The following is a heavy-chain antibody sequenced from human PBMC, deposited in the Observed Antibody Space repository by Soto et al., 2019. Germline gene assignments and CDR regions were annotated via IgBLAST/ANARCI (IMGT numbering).Heavy chain of an antibody. Sequence: QLQLQESGPGLVKPSETLSLTCSVSGGSINSSCYFWGWVRQPPGKGLEWIGSIYYSGSTYYNPSLRSRVTISVDTSKNQFSLKLSSVTAADTAVFYCARHYSSGSRNWFDPWGQGTLVTVSS. CDR1: GGSINSSCYF. CDR3: ARHYSSGSRNWFDP. J-gene: IGHJ5*02. D-gene: IGHD6-19*01. CDR2: IYYSGST. V-gene: IGHV4-39*01.